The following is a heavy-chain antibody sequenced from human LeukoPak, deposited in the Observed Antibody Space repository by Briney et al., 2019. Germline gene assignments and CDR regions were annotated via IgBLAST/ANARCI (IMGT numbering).Heavy chain of an antibody. Sequence: GGSLRLSCAASGFTVSSNYMSWVRQAPGKGLEWVSVIYSGGSTYYADSVKGRFTISRDNSKNTLYLQMNSLRAEDTAVYYCARDSGDYYFDYWGQGTLVTVSS. CDR2: IYSGGST. CDR3: ARDSGDYYFDY. J-gene: IGHJ4*02. CDR1: GFTVSSNY. D-gene: IGHD4-17*01. V-gene: IGHV3-53*01.